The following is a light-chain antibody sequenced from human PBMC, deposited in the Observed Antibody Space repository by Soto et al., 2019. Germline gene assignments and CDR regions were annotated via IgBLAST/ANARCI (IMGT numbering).Light chain of an antibody. CDR1: SSNIGRNT. J-gene: IGLJ3*02. Sequence: QSVLTQLPSASGTPGQRVTISCSGGSSNIGRNTVTWYRQLPGTAPKLLIGSSDHRPSGVPDRFSGSQSGTSASLAISGLLSEGEADYICAAWDDSLNAWAFGGGTKLTVL. V-gene: IGLV1-44*01. CDR2: SSD. CDR3: AAWDDSLNAWA.